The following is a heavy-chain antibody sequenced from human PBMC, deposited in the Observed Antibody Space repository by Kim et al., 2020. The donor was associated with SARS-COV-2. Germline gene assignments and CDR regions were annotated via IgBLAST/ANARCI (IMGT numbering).Heavy chain of an antibody. J-gene: IGHJ4*02. CDR3: ARVKSGSYRVFDY. Sequence: DPVQGRFTTSTEHAKNSLDLQMNSLRVEDTAVYYCARVKSGSYRVFDYWGQGTLVTVSS. D-gene: IGHD1-26*01. V-gene: IGHV3-11*06.